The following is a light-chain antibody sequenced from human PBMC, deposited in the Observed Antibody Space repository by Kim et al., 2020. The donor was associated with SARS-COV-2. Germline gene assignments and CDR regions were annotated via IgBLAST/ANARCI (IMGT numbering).Light chain of an antibody. V-gene: IGKV3-20*01. CDR3: QEYGSLWT. J-gene: IGKJ1*01. CDR1: QSVSSNY. CDR2: GAT. Sequence: EIVLTQSPGTLSLSPGERATLSCRASQSVSSNYLAWYQKRPGQAPRLLVYGATSRATGVPDRFSGSGSGTDFSLTISRLEPEDFAVYYCQEYGSLWTFGQGTKVEIK.